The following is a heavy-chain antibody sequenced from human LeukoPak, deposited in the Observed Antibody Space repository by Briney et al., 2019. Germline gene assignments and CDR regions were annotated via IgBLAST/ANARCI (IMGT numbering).Heavy chain of an antibody. CDR1: GYTLSQLV. CDR3: ATVSSLDSNFYSYF. CDR2: FDPENGEM. V-gene: IGHV1-24*01. D-gene: IGHD4-11*01. J-gene: IGHJ4*02. Sequence: ASVKVSCKVSGYTLSQLVIHWVRQAPGEGLEWMGGFDPENGEMIYAQKFQGRDTMSEDTSTDTAYMDLSSLRSEDTAIYYCATVSSLDSNFYSYFWGQGTLVTVSS.